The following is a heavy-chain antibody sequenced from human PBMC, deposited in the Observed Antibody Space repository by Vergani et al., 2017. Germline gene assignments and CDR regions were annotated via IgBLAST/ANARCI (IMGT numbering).Heavy chain of an antibody. CDR3: ARDFESSIHYANDAFDI. CDR2: FHTGGST. CDR1: GGSISTGSLY. J-gene: IGHJ3*02. D-gene: IGHD3-22*01. V-gene: IGHV4-61*02. Sequence: QLHLQESGPGLVKPSQTLSLTCSVSGGSISTGSLYWTWIRQPAGKGLEWIGRFHTGGSTSYNPSLKSRVTISIDTSKNQFSLKLTSVTAADTAVYYCARDFESSIHYANDAFDIWGQGTMVIVSS.